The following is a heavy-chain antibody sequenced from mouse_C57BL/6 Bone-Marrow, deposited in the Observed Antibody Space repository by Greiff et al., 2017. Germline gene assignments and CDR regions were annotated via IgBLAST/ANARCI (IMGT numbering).Heavy chain of an antibody. Sequence: EVKLQESGPGLVKPSPSLSLTCSVSGYSITSGYYWNLNRQFPGNKLEWMGFISYDGSNNYNPSLKNRISLTRDTSKNQFFLKLNSVTTEDTATYYGAREGGIYFLWYFDVWGTGTTVTVSS. CDR3: AREGGIYFLWYFDV. CDR2: ISYDGSN. D-gene: IGHD1-1*01. V-gene: IGHV3-6*01. CDR1: GYSITSGYY. J-gene: IGHJ1*03.